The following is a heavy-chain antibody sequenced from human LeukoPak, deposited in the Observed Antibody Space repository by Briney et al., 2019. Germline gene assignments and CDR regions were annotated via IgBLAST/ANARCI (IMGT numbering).Heavy chain of an antibody. CDR2: ISTNKGDT. V-gene: IGHV1-18*04. Sequence: GASVKVSCKASGYRFTSHGISWVRQAPGQGLEWMGWISTNKGDTKYAQKFQDRFTMTTDTSTSTAYMEMRSLRSDDTAVYYCARDENWYVDGEKGSHWIDTWGLGTLVTVSS. CDR1: GYRFTSHG. CDR3: ARDENWYVDGEKGSHWIDT. D-gene: IGHD1-1*01. J-gene: IGHJ5*02.